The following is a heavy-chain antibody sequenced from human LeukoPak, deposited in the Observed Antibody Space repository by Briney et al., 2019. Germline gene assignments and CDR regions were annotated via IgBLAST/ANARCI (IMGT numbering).Heavy chain of an antibody. CDR3: ARDGVDYYDSSVGAPNFDY. CDR2: MNPNSGNT. J-gene: IGHJ4*02. V-gene: IGHV1-8*03. Sequence: ASVKVSCKASGYTFTSYDINWVRQATGQGLEWMGWMNPNSGNTGYAQKFQGRVTITRNTSISTAYMELSRLRSDDTAVYYCARDGVDYYDSSVGAPNFDYWGQGTLVTVSS. D-gene: IGHD3-22*01. CDR1: GYTFTSYD.